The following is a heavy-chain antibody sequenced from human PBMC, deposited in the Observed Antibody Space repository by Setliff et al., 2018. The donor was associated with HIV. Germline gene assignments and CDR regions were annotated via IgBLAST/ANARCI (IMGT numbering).Heavy chain of an antibody. V-gene: IGHV1-18*01. CDR3: AREIGDYYDSSGYYPPTDYYYGMDV. CDR2: ISAYNGNT. Sequence: GASVKVSCKASGYTFTSYDISWVRQAPRQGLEWMGWISAYNGNTNYAQKLQGRVTMTTDTSTSTAYMELRSLRSDDTAVYYCAREIGDYYDSSGYYPPTDYYYGMDVWGQGTTVTVSS. CDR1: GYTFTSYD. J-gene: IGHJ6*02. D-gene: IGHD3-22*01.